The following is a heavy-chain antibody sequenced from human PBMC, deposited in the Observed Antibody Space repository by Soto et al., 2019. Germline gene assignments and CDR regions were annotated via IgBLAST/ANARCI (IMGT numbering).Heavy chain of an antibody. CDR1: GGSISSGGYS. D-gene: IGHD6-13*01. CDR2: IYHSGST. Sequence: PSETLSLTCAVSGGSISSGGYSWSWIRQPPGKGLGWIGYIYHSGSTYYNPSLKSRVTISVDRSKNQFSLKLSSVTAADTAVYCCARRRGIAAAGSYFDYWGQGTLVTVSS. J-gene: IGHJ4*02. V-gene: IGHV4-30-2*01. CDR3: ARRRGIAAAGSYFDY.